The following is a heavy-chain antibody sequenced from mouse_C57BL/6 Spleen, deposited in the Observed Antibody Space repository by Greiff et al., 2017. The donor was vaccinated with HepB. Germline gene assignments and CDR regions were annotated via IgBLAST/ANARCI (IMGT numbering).Heavy chain of an antibody. Sequence: QVQLQQSGPELVKPGASVKISCKASGYAFSSSWMNWVKQRPGKGLEWIGRIYPGDGDTNYNGKFKGKATLTADKSSSTAYMQLSSLTSEDSAVYFCARIGDFDEGFAYWGQGTLVTVSA. CDR2: IYPGDGDT. CDR1: GYAFSSSW. V-gene: IGHV1-82*01. CDR3: ARIGDFDEGFAY. J-gene: IGHJ3*01. D-gene: IGHD2-4*01.